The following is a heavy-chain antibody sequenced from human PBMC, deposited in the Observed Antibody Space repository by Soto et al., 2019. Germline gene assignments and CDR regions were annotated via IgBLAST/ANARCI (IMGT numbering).Heavy chain of an antibody. CDR1: GFSLSTSGVG. D-gene: IGHD2-15*01. Sequence: GSGPTLVNPTQTLTLTCTFSGFSLSTSGVGVGWIRQPPGKALEWLALIYWNDDKRYSPSLKSRLTITKDTSKNQVVLTMTNMDPVDTATYYCAHSPPSRYCSGGSCYSYYYYYGMDVWGQGTTVTVSS. J-gene: IGHJ6*02. V-gene: IGHV2-5*01. CDR2: IYWNDDK. CDR3: AHSPPSRYCSGGSCYSYYYYYGMDV.